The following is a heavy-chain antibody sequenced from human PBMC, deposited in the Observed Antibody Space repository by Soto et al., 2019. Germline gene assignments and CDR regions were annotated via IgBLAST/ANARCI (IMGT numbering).Heavy chain of an antibody. V-gene: IGHV3-74*01. CDR1: GFTFGSHW. CDR3: ARFGTSYDPRGFLY. CDR2: ISSGGTTT. J-gene: IGHJ4*02. D-gene: IGHD3-16*01. Sequence: GGSLRLSCSASGFTFGSHWMHWVRQAPGKGLVYVSRISSGGTTTNYAESVKGRFTISRDNARNTLYLQMNSLRVEDTAVYYCARFGTSYDPRGFLYWGQGTLVTVSS.